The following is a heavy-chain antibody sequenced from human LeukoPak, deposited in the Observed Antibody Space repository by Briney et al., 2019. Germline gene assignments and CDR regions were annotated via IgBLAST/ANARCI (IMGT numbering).Heavy chain of an antibody. CDR3: TRHGGD. CDR1: RFTFSASA. V-gene: IGHV3-73*01. CDR2: IRSKANSYAT. Sequence: PGGSLRLSCAAPRFTFSASAMHWARQASGKGLEWVGRIRSKANSYATAYAASVKGRFTISRDDSKNTAYLQMNSLKTEDTAVYYCTRHGGDWGQGTLVPVSS. D-gene: IGHD3-16*01. J-gene: IGHJ4*02.